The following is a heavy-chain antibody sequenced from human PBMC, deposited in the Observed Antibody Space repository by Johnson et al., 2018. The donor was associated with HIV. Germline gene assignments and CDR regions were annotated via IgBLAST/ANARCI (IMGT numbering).Heavy chain of an antibody. V-gene: IGHV3-30*18. Sequence: QVQVVESGGGLVQPGGSLRLSCAASGFTFSSYGMHWVRQAPGKGLEWVAVIAYDGSNKYYADSVKGRITISRDNSKNTLYLQMNSLRAEDTAVYYCAKDLRVGTDAFDIWGQGTMVTVSS. J-gene: IGHJ3*02. CDR2: IAYDGSNK. D-gene: IGHD1-26*01. CDR3: AKDLRVGTDAFDI. CDR1: GFTFSSYG.